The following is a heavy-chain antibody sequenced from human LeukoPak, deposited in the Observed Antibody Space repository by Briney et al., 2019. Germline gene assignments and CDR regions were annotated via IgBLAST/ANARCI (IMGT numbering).Heavy chain of an antibody. J-gene: IGHJ4*02. D-gene: IGHD2-15*01. CDR2: INSDGSST. Sequence: GGSLRLSCAASGFTFSSYWMHWVCQAPGKGLVWVSRINSDGSSTSYADSVKGRFTISRDNAKNTLYLQMNSLRAEDTAVYYCARDRDSDYFDYWGQGTLVTVSS. CDR1: GFTFSSYW. V-gene: IGHV3-74*01. CDR3: ARDRDSDYFDY.